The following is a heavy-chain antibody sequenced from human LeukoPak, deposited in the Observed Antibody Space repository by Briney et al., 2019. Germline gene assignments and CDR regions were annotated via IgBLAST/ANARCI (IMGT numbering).Heavy chain of an antibody. D-gene: IGHD3-9*01. J-gene: IGHJ4*02. CDR2: ISDSATST. Sequence: GGTLRLSCAASGFTFSSFGMSWVRQAPGKGLEWVSTISDSATSTYYADFVKGRFTVSRDNSKNTLFLQMNSLRVEDTAVYYCATTPRRFYDISTGYYHFDYWGQGTLVTVSS. CDR1: GFTFSSFG. CDR3: ATTPRRFYDISTGYYHFDY. V-gene: IGHV3-23*01.